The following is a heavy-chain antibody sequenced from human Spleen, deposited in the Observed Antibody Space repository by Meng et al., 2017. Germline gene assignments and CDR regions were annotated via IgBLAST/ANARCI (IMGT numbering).Heavy chain of an antibody. Sequence: VQVVAEVKNPGASVKVSCKASGYNFPDYWLHWVRRAPGQGLEWMGRIDPKSGDTHYAQRFQGRVTMTGDTSISTAYMELSGLRSDDTAMYYCARDEDISAAGKLFGDYWGQGTLVTVSS. CDR2: IDPKSGDT. V-gene: IGHV1-2*06. CDR1: GYNFPDYW. D-gene: IGHD6-13*01. J-gene: IGHJ4*02. CDR3: ARDEDISAAGKLFGDY.